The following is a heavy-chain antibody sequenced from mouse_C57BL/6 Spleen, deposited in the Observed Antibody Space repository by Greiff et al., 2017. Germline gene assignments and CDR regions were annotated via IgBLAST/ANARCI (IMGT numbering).Heavy chain of an antibody. CDR2: INPSTGGT. Sequence: EVKLMESGPELVKPGASVKISCKASGYSFTGYYMNWVKQSPEKSLEWIGEINPSTGGTTYNQKFKAKATLTVDKSSSTAYMQLKSLTSEDSAVYYCARFYDGYPYYAMDYWGQGTSVTVSS. CDR1: GYSFTGYY. CDR3: ARFYDGYPYYAMDY. J-gene: IGHJ4*01. D-gene: IGHD2-3*01. V-gene: IGHV1-42*01.